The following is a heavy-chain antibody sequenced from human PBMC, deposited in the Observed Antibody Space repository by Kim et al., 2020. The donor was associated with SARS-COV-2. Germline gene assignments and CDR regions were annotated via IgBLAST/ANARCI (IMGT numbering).Heavy chain of an antibody. D-gene: IGHD6-13*01. CDR1: GFTFSTYG. CDR3: AKEARIAATGTISVFDI. Sequence: GGSLRLSCAASGFTFSTYGMHWVRQAPGKGLDWVAVIWSDGSNTHYADSVKGRFTISRDNSKNTLYLQMPSLRAEATAVYYCAKEARIAATGTISVFDIWGHGTMVTVSS. V-gene: IGHV3-33*06. CDR2: IWSDGSNT. J-gene: IGHJ3*02.